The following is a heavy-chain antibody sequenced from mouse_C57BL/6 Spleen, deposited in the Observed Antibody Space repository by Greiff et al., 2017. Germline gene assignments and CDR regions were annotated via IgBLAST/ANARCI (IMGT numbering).Heavy chain of an antibody. CDR3: ARVGYGSSYGYAMDY. Sequence: EVKLQESGPGLVKPSQSLSLTCSVTGYSITSGYYWNWIRQFPGNKLEWMGYISYEGSNNYNPSLKNRISITRDTSKNQFFLKLNSVTTEDTATYYCARVGYGSSYGYAMDYWGQGTSVTVSS. CDR2: ISYEGSN. CDR1: GYSITSGYY. V-gene: IGHV3-6*01. J-gene: IGHJ4*01. D-gene: IGHD1-1*01.